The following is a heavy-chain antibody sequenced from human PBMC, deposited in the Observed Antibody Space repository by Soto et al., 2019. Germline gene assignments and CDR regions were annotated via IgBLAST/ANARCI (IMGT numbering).Heavy chain of an antibody. J-gene: IGHJ6*02. D-gene: IGHD6-19*01. V-gene: IGHV4-34*01. CDR3: ARERAAAIAVATYYYGMDV. CDR2: INHSGST. Sequence: SATLSLTCAVYGGSFSGYYWSWIRQPPGKGLEWIGEINHSGSTNYNPSLKSRVTISVDTSKNQFSLKLSSVTAADTAVYYCARERAAAIAVATYYYGMDVWGQGTTVTVSS. CDR1: GGSFSGYY.